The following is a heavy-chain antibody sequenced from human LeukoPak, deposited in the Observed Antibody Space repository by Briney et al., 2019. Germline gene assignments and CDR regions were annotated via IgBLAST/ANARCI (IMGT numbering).Heavy chain of an antibody. Sequence: SETLSLTCAVYGGSFSGYYWSWIRQPPGKGLEWIGEINHSGSTNYNPSLKSRVTISVDTSKNQFSLKLSSVTAADTAVYYCARGSTYDYWGQGTLVTVSS. V-gene: IGHV4-34*01. CDR2: INHSGST. CDR1: GGSFSGYY. J-gene: IGHJ4*02. CDR3: ARGSTYDY.